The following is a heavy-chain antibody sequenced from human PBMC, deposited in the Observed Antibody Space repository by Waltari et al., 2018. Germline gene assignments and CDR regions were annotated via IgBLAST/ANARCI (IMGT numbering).Heavy chain of an antibody. J-gene: IGHJ2*01. V-gene: IGHV3-48*01. D-gene: IGHD6-13*01. Sequence: EVQLVESGGGLVQPGGSLRLSCAASGFTFSSYSMTWVRQAPGKGLEWLSYISSSSSTIYDADSVKGRFTISRDNAKNSRYLQMNSLRAEDTAVYYCARDAAAASFDLWGRGTLVTVSS. CDR1: GFTFSSYS. CDR3: ARDAAAASFDL. CDR2: ISSSSSTI.